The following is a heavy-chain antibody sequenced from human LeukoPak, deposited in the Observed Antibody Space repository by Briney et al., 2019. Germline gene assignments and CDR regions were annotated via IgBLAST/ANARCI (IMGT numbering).Heavy chain of an antibody. J-gene: IGHJ1*01. CDR3: ARDSVSVVPAATTEYFQH. D-gene: IGHD2-2*01. CDR1: GFTFSSYA. CDR2: ISYDGSNK. V-gene: IGHV3-30-3*01. Sequence: GGSLRLSCAASGFTFSSYAMHWVRQAPGEGLEWVAVISYDGSNKYYADSVKGRFTISRDNSKNTLYLQMNSPRAEDTAVYYCARDSVSVVPAATTEYFQHWGQGTLVTVSS.